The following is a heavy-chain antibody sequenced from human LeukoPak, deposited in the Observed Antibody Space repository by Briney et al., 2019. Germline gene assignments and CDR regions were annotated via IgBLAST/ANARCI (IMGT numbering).Heavy chain of an antibody. Sequence: SETLSLTCAVYGGSFSGYYWSWIRQPPGKGLEWIGEINHSGSTNYNPSLKSRVTISVDTSKNQFSLKLSSVTAADTAVYYCARDTGTTVTHYYYGTDVWGQGTTVTVSS. CDR1: GGSFSGYY. V-gene: IGHV4-34*01. J-gene: IGHJ6*02. D-gene: IGHD4-17*01. CDR2: INHSGST. CDR3: ARDTGTTVTHYYYGTDV.